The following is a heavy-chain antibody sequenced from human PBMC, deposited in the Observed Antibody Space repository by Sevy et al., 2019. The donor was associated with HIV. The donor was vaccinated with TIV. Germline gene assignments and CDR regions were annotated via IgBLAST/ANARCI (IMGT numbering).Heavy chain of an antibody. J-gene: IGHJ4*02. Sequence: GGSLRLSCAVSGFTVSSNFMSWVRQAPGKGLEWVSVIWLTGTTYYADSVKGRFTISRDNSKNTVYLDMSSLRAADTAVYYCARGKHVSDYYGSFDYWGQRTLVTGSS. CDR2: IWLTGTT. V-gene: IGHV3-53*01. D-gene: IGHD3-3*01. CDR1: GFTVSSNF. CDR3: ARGKHVSDYYGSFDY.